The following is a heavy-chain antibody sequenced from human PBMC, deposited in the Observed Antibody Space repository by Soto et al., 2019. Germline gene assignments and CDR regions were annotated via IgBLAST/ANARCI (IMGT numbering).Heavy chain of an antibody. Sequence: PGESLKISCEASGLTFSTYGFNWVRQAPGKGLEWVSYITSSTTIYYADSVRGRFTTSRDNAKNSLYLQMNSLRDEDTAVYYCARQRNGAGDVWGQGTTVTVS. V-gene: IGHV3-48*02. D-gene: IGHD1-1*01. CDR1: GLTFSTYG. CDR3: ARQRNGAGDV. J-gene: IGHJ6*02. CDR2: ITSSTTI.